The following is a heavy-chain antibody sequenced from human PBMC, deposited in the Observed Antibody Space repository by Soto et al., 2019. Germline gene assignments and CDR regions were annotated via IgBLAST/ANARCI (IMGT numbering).Heavy chain of an antibody. CDR3: ARGGYSYGLYRFDY. J-gene: IGHJ4*02. V-gene: IGHV4-59*01. Sequence: QVQLQESGPGLVKPSETLSLTCTVSGGSISSYYWSWIRQPPGKGLEWIGYIYYSGSTNYNPSLRSLVTISVDTSKNQFSLKLSSVTAADTAVYYCARGGYSYGLYRFDYWGQGTLVTVSS. CDR2: IYYSGST. CDR1: GGSISSYY. D-gene: IGHD5-18*01.